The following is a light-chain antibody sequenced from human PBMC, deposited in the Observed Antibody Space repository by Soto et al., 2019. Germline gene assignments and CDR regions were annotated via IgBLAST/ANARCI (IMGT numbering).Light chain of an antibody. CDR3: NSYAGSNNGV. Sequence: QLVLTQPPSASGSPGQSVTISCTGTSSDVGGYNYVSWYQQYPGKAPKLMIYEVSKRPSGVPDRFSGSKSGNTASLTVSGLQAEDEADYYCNSYAGSNNGVFGGGTKVTVL. J-gene: IGLJ3*02. CDR1: SSDVGGYNY. V-gene: IGLV2-8*01. CDR2: EVS.